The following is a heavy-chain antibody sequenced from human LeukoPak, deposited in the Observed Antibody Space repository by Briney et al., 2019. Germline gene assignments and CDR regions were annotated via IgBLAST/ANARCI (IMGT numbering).Heavy chain of an antibody. D-gene: IGHD3-22*01. CDR3: ARPYYYDSSRHQRGVHDAFDI. Sequence: ASVKVSCKASGYTFTSYGISWVRQAPGQGLEWMGWICAYNGNTNYAQKLQGRVTMTTDTSTSTAYMELRSLRSDDTAVYYCARPYYYDSSRHQRGVHDAFDIWGQGTVVTVSS. J-gene: IGHJ3*02. CDR1: GYTFTSYG. V-gene: IGHV1-18*01. CDR2: ICAYNGNT.